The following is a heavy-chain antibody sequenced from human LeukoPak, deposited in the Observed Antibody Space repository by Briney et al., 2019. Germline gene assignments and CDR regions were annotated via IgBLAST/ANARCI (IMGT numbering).Heavy chain of an antibody. CDR3: ARRIIGTSPDY. D-gene: IGHD1-20*01. CDR2: IKKDGSEK. Sequence: GGSLRLSCTASGFIFSGSWMAWIRQAPGKGLEWVAIIKKDGSEKYYVDSMKGRFTISRDNAKNSLFLQMNSLRAEDTAVYYCARRIIGTSPDYWGQGTLVTVSP. J-gene: IGHJ4*02. CDR1: GFIFSGSW. V-gene: IGHV3-7*03.